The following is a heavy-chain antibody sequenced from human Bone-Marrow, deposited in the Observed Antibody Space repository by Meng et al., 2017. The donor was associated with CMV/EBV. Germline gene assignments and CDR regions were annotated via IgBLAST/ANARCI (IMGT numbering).Heavy chain of an antibody. CDR3: ARGFERAGDYSTSGFDP. CDR2: ILPMLGSA. Sequence: GGSFGSRTFSGGRRAPGQGLEWMGGILPMLGSAIYEQKFQGRVTITTNDATSTVYLEMTNRKYGDTAVYFCARGFERAGDYSTSGFDPWGHGTLVTVSS. D-gene: IGHD4-11*01. J-gene: IGHJ5*02. CDR1: GGSFGSRT. V-gene: IGHV1-69*16.